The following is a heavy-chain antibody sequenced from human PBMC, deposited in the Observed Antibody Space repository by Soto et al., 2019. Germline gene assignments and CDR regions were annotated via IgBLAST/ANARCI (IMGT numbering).Heavy chain of an antibody. Sequence: QLQLQESGPGLVKPSETLSLTCTVSGGSIRSSNYYWGWIRQPPGKGLEWIGSIYHSGSTYHNPSLKSRVTLSVDTSKNQFSLKVNSVTAADTAVYYCARHAMLYYYDSSGYPDYWGQGTLVTVSS. D-gene: IGHD3-22*01. CDR1: GGSIRSSNYY. CDR2: IYHSGST. J-gene: IGHJ4*02. CDR3: ARHAMLYYYDSSGYPDY. V-gene: IGHV4-39*01.